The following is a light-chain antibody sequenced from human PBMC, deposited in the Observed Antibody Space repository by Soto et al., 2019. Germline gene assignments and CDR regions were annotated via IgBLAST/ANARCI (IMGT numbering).Light chain of an antibody. Sequence: EIVLTQSPGTLSLSPGERATLSCRASQNVSSNYLAWYQQRPGQAPRLLMYGAFIRATGIPDRISGSGSGTDFTVTISRLEPEDFAVYYCQYYGGYYGSSPLYTFGQGTKVDIK. V-gene: IGKV3-20*01. CDR3: QYYGGYYGSSPLYT. J-gene: IGKJ2*01. CDR2: GAF. CDR1: QNVSSNY.